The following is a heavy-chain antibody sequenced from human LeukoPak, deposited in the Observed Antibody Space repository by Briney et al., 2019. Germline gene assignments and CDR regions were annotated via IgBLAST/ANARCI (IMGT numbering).Heavy chain of an antibody. CDR3: ARDDILTGYTTFDP. CDR1: GYTFTSYG. CDR2: ISAYNGNT. J-gene: IGHJ5*02. D-gene: IGHD3-9*01. V-gene: IGHV1-18*01. Sequence: GASVKVSCKASGYTFTSYGISWVRQAPGQGLEWMGWISAYNGNTNYAQKLQGRVTMTTDTSTSTAYMELRSLRSDDTAVYYCARDDILTGYTTFDPWGQGTLVTVSS.